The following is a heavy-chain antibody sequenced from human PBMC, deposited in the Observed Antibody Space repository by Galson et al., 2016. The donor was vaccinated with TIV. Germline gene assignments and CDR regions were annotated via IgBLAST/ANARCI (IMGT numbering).Heavy chain of an antibody. CDR3: ARGFGVLTVNYLPKVVDY. V-gene: IGHV1-2*02. D-gene: IGHD3-9*01. J-gene: IGHJ4*02. CDR1: GYKFIGYH. Sequence: SVKVSCKASGYKFIGYHVHWVRQAPGQGLEWMGWIKPNRGDTNVAQKFRGRVTMTWDTSITTAYLELSGLRSDDTAVYYCARGFGVLTVNYLPKVVDYWGPGTLVTVSS. CDR2: IKPNRGDT.